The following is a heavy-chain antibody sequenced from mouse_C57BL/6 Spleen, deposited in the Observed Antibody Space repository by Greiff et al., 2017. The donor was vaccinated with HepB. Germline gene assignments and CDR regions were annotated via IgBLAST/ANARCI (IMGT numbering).Heavy chain of an antibody. V-gene: IGHV5-9-1*02. Sequence: EVQRVESGEGLVKPGGSLKLSCAASGFTFSSYAMSWVRQTPEKRLEWVAYISSGGDYIYYADTVKGRFTISRDNARNTLYLQMSSLKSEDTAMYYCTREGHGGDFDYWGQGTTLTVSS. CDR2: ISSGGDYI. J-gene: IGHJ2*01. CDR1: GFTFSSYA. D-gene: IGHD3-3*01. CDR3: TREGHGGDFDY.